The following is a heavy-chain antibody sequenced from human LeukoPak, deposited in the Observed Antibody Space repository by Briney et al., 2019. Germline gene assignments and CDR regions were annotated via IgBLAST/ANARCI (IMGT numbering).Heavy chain of an antibody. Sequence: GGSLRLSCAASGFTFSSYGMHWVRQAPGKGLEWVAYIRYDGGNKNYADSVKGRFTISRDNSKNTLYLQMNGLRAEDTAVYYSAKGQCSSTSCYKSYYFDYWGQGTLVTVSS. CDR2: IRYDGGNK. J-gene: IGHJ4*02. D-gene: IGHD2-2*02. CDR1: GFTFSSYG. CDR3: AKGQCSSTSCYKSYYFDY. V-gene: IGHV3-30*02.